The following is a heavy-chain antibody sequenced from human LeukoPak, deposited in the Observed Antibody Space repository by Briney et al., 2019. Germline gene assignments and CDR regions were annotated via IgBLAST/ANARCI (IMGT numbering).Heavy chain of an antibody. CDR3: AELGITMIGGV. CDR2: ISSSGSTI. Sequence: GGSLRLSCAASGFTFSSYGMHWVRQAPGKGLEWASYISSSGSTIYYADSVKGRFTISRDNAKNSLYLQMNSLRAEDTAVYYCAELGITMIGGVWGKGTTVTISS. CDR1: GFTFSSYG. J-gene: IGHJ6*04. D-gene: IGHD3-10*02. V-gene: IGHV3-48*04.